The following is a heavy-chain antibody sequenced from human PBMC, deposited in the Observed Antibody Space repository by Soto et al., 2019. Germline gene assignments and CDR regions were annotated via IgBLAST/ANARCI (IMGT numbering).Heavy chain of an antibody. CDR2: IYYSGST. J-gene: IGHJ6*03. D-gene: IGHD3-3*01. V-gene: IGHV4-59*08. CDR3: ARHIPKGHYDFWSGYYSPIYYYYMDV. Sequence: PSETLSLTCTVSGGSISSYYWSWIRQPPGKGLEWIGYIYYSGSTNYNPSLKSRVTISVDTSKNQFSLKLSSVTAADTAVYYCARHIPKGHYDFWSGYYSPIYYYYMDVWGKGTTVTVSS. CDR1: GGSISSYY.